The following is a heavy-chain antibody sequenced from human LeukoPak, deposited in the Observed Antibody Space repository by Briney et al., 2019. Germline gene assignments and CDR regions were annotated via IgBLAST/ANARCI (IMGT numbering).Heavy chain of an antibody. CDR2: IYNSGST. V-gene: IGHV4-59*08. CDR3: ARRTYYYDSSGYYYYYMDV. J-gene: IGHJ6*03. CDR1: GDSISNYF. Sequence: PSETLSLTCTVSGDSISNYFWNWIRQPPGKGLEWIGYIYNSGSTEYNPSLKSRVTISVDTSKNQFSLKLSSVTAADTAVYYCARRTYYYDSSGYYYYYMDVWGKGTTVTVSS. D-gene: IGHD3-22*01.